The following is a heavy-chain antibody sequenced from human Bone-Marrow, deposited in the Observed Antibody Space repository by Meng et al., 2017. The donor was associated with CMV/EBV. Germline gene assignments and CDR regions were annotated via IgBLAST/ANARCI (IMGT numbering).Heavy chain of an antibody. D-gene: IGHD2-2*01. J-gene: IGHJ4*02. V-gene: IGHV1-18*01. CDR2: ISAYNGNT. CDR3: ARASGPAIYQLLSIY. Sequence: ASVKVSCKASGYTFSNYGIIWVRQAPGQGLEWMGWISAYNGNTKSAREFQGRVTTDTSTSTAYMEVKSLRSDDTAVYYCARASGPAIYQLLSIYWGQGTLVTVSS. CDR1: GYTFSNYG.